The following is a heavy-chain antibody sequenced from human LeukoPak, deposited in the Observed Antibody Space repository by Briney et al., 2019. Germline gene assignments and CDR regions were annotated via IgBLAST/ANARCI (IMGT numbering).Heavy chain of an antibody. D-gene: IGHD1-20*01. CDR3: ARGWSDNWNDGSLYDY. CDR2: IYYSGST. CDR1: GGSISSYY. J-gene: IGHJ4*02. Sequence: SETPFLTCTVSGGSISSYYWGWIRQPPGKGLEWIGDIYYSGSTNYNPSLKSRVTISVDTSKNQFSLKLSSVTAADTAVYYCARGWSDNWNDGSLYDYWGQGTLVTVSS. V-gene: IGHV4-59*01.